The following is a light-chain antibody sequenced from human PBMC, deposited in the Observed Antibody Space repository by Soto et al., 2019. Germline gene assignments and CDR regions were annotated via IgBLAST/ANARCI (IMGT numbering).Light chain of an antibody. CDR3: SSYTSSSTYVV. Sequence: QSALTQPASVSGSPGQSITISCTGTSSDVGGYNYVSWYQQHPGKAPKLMIYDVSNRPSGVSNRFSGSKSGNTASLTISGLPAEDEADYYCSSYTSSSTYVVFGGGTQLTVL. J-gene: IGLJ2*01. CDR1: SSDVGGYNY. V-gene: IGLV2-14*01. CDR2: DVS.